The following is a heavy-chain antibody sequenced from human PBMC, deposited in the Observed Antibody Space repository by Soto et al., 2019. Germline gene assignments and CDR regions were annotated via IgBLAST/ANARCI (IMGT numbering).Heavy chain of an antibody. V-gene: IGHV3-53*01. CDR2: IYSGGST. Sequence: EVQLVESGGGLIQPGGSLRLSCAASGFTVSSNYMSWVRQAPGKGLEWVSVIYSGGSTYYADSVKGRFTISRDNSKNTLYLQMNSLRAEDTAVYYCAREAMVRGVPYYYYYGMDVWGQGTTVTVSS. CDR3: AREAMVRGVPYYYYYGMDV. D-gene: IGHD3-10*01. CDR1: GFTVSSNY. J-gene: IGHJ6*02.